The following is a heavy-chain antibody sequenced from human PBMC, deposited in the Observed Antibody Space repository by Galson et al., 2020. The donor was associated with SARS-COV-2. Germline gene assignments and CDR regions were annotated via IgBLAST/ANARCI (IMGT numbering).Heavy chain of an antibody. CDR3: AREQYQRPYYYYYGMDV. CDR1: GFTFSSYS. J-gene: IGHJ6*04. D-gene: IGHD2-2*01. Sequence: GGSLRLSCAASGFTFSSYSMNWVRQAPGRGLEWISYISSTSTNIYDADSVRGRFTISRDHAKNSVYLQMNSLGAEGTAGYYCAREQYQRPYYYYYGMDVWGKGTTVIVSS. V-gene: IGHV3-48*04. CDR2: ISSTSTNI.